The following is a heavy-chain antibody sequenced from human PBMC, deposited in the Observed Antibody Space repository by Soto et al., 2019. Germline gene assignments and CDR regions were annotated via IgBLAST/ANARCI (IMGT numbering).Heavy chain of an antibody. J-gene: IGHJ5*02. D-gene: IGHD2-2*01. V-gene: IGHV1-69*13. CDR3: ERDRGSNSSRWFDT. CDR1: GGTFSSYA. CDR2: IIPIFGTA. Sequence: SVKVSCKASGGTFSSYAISWVRQAPGQGLEWMGGIIPIFGTANYAQKFQGRVTITADESTSTAYMELSSLRSEDTAVYYRERDRGSNSSRWFDTWGQGTLVTVSS.